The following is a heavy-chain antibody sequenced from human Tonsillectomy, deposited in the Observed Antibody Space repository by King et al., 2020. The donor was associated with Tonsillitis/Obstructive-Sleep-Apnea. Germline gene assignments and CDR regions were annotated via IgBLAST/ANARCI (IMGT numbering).Heavy chain of an antibody. J-gene: IGHJ4*02. V-gene: IGHV5-51*01. D-gene: IGHD2-15*01. CDR1: GYNFTTYW. Sequence: QLVQSGAEVKKPGESLKISCKGSGYNFTTYWIAWVRQMPGKGLEWMGIIYPGDSDSRYSPSFQGQVTISADKSINTAYLQWSSLKASDTAKYYCAGRACSGGSCSDFDYWGQGTLVTVSS. CDR2: IYPGDSDS. CDR3: AGRACSGGSCSDFDY.